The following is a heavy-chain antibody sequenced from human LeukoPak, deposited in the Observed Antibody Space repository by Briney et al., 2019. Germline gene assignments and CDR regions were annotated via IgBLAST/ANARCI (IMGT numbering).Heavy chain of an antibody. Sequence: GGSLRLSCAASGFTFSDHYMSWIRQAPGKGLEWVSYIGDSGTPIYYADSVKGRFTVSRDNAKNSLFVQMDSLRAEDTAVYYCARDRRPSVYGGLDNWGQGTLVTVSS. CDR1: GFTFSDHY. D-gene: IGHD4/OR15-4a*01. CDR2: IGDSGTPI. CDR3: ARDRRPSVYGGLDN. V-gene: IGHV3-11*04. J-gene: IGHJ4*02.